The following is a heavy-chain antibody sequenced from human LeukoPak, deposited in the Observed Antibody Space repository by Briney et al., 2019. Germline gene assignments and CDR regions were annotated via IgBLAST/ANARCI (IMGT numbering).Heavy chain of an antibody. Sequence: ASVKVSCKASGYTFTNYYIHWVRQAPGQGLEWMGWINPRSGGTNYAQKFQDRVTMTRDTSISTAYMELSRLRSDDTAVYYCARDRNSAAAGVYYYYYMDVWGKGTTVTVSS. CDR1: GYTFTNYY. CDR3: ARDRNSAAAGVYYYYYMDV. D-gene: IGHD6-13*01. CDR2: INPRSGGT. J-gene: IGHJ6*03. V-gene: IGHV1-2*02.